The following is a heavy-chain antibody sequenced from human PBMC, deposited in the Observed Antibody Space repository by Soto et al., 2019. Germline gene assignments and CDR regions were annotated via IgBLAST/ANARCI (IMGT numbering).Heavy chain of an antibody. CDR3: ARDSVGTDX. Sequence: HPGGSLRLSCAAPGFTFSSYEMNWVRQAPGKGLEWVSYISSSGSTIYYADSVKGRFTISRDNDKNSLYLQMNSLRAEDTAVYYCARDSVGTDXWGQGTPVTVSX. D-gene: IGHD6-13*01. J-gene: IGHJ4*02. V-gene: IGHV3-48*03. CDR2: ISSSGSTI. CDR1: GFTFSSYE.